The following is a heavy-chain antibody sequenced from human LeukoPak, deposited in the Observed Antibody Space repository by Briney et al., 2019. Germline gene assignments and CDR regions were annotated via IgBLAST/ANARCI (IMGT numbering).Heavy chain of an antibody. CDR1: GFTFSSYS. Sequence: PGGSLRLSCAASGFTFSSYSMNWVRQAPGKELEWVSSISSSGSYIYYADSVKGRFTISRDNAKNSVSLQMNSLRAEDTAVYYCARDMSASLSWYVNWGQGTLVTVSS. V-gene: IGHV3-21*01. D-gene: IGHD6-13*01. CDR3: ARDMSASLSWYVN. CDR2: ISSSGSYI. J-gene: IGHJ4*02.